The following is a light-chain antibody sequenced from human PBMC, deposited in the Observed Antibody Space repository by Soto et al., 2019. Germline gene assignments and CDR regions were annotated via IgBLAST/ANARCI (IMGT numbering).Light chain of an antibody. V-gene: IGKV1-5*03. CDR1: QSVSTW. CDR2: KVS. J-gene: IGKJ1*01. Sequence: DIQMTQSPSTLSASVGDRVTITCRASQSVSTWLAWYQQKPGRAPKLLIYKVSSLQNGVPSRFSGSGSGTEFTLTISSQQPEDFATYYCQQHHEYAAWTFGQGTKVEVK. CDR3: QQHHEYAAWT.